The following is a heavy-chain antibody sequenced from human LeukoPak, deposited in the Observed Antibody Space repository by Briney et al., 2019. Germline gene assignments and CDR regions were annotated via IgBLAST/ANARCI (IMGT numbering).Heavy chain of an antibody. V-gene: IGHV4-34*01. CDR1: GGSFSGYY. J-gene: IGHJ3*02. CDR2: INHSGST. D-gene: IGHD4-23*01. Sequence: SETLSLTCAVYGGSFSGYYWSWSRQPPGKGLEWIGEINHSGSTNYNPSLKSRVTISLDRSKNQFSLKLSSVTAADTAVYFCARGYGDNSGAFDIWGPGTLVTVSS. CDR3: ARGYGDNSGAFDI.